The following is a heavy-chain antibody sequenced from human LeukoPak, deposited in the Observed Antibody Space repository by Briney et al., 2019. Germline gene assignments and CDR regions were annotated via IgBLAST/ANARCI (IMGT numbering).Heavy chain of an antibody. CDR1: GFTFSSYG. CDR3: ARGYFGVVSPYYFGY. CDR2: IRYDGSNK. Sequence: PGGSLRLSCAASGFTFSSYGMHWVRQAPGKGLEWVAFIRYDGSNKYYADSVKGRFTISRDNSKNTLYLQMNSLRAEDTAVYYCARGYFGVVSPYYFGYWGQGTLVTVSS. D-gene: IGHD3-3*01. J-gene: IGHJ4*02. V-gene: IGHV3-30*02.